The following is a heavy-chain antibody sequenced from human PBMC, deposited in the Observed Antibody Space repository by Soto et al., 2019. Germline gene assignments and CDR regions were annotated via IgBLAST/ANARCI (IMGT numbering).Heavy chain of an antibody. Sequence: EVQLVESGGGLVQPGWSLRLSCEVSGFTFSIHAMNWVRQAPGKGLEWVAYIHGTRSIIYYADSVKGRFTISRDNAKNSLFLQMDSMRDEDTAVYYGARDARNADYDYWGQGTLVTVSS. D-gene: IGHD3-16*01. V-gene: IGHV3-48*02. CDR3: ARDARNADYDY. CDR1: GFTFSIHA. CDR2: IHGTRSII. J-gene: IGHJ4*02.